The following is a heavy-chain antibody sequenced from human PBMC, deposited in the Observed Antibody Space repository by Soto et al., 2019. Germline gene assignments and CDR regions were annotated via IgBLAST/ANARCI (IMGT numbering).Heavy chain of an antibody. Sequence: QVQLVESGGGVVQPGRSLRLSCAASGFTFSNYPMHWARQAPGKGLEWVAVISFDGTEQYYADSVKGRFTISRDNSKNTLYLQMNSLGLEDMSIYHCAKRGILGAQGMAYFDLWGRGTLVTVSS. CDR3: AKRGILGAQGMAYFDL. CDR2: ISFDGTEQ. D-gene: IGHD1-26*01. CDR1: GFTFSNYP. J-gene: IGHJ2*01. V-gene: IGHV3-30*04.